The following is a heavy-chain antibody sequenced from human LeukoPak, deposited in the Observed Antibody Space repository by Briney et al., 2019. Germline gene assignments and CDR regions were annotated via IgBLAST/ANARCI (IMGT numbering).Heavy chain of an antibody. CDR3: ASPNSMAGTHYFHY. CDR1: GFTFSSYS. Sequence: TGGSLRLSCAASGFTFSSYSMNWVRQAPGKGLEWVSSISSSSSYIYYADSVKGRFTISRDNAKNSLYLQMNSLRAEDTAVYYCASPNSMAGTHYFHYWGQGTLVTVSS. D-gene: IGHD6-19*01. J-gene: IGHJ4*02. V-gene: IGHV3-21*01. CDR2: ISSSSSYI.